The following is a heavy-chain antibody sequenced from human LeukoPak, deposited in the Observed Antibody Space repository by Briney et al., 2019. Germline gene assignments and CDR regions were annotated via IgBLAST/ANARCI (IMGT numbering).Heavy chain of an antibody. V-gene: IGHV4-59*08. Sequence: SETLSLTCTVSGGSIRSYYWGWIRQPPGKGLEWIGYIHYSESTKYNPSLKSRVTMSVDTSKNQFSLKLSSVTAADTAVYYCARLASSGWSHCDYWGQGTLVTVSS. D-gene: IGHD6-19*01. CDR1: GGSIRSYY. J-gene: IGHJ4*02. CDR3: ARLASSGWSHCDY. CDR2: IHYSEST.